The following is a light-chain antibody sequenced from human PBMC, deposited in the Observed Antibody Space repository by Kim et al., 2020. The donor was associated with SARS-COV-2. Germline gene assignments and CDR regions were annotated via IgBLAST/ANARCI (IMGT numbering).Light chain of an antibody. V-gene: IGLV6-57*01. CDR3: QSYDDSWV. CDR1: SGSIASNY. J-gene: IGLJ3*02. Sequence: PGKTVTISCTRSSGSIASNYVQWYQQRPGRSPTTVIYEDNQRPSGVPDRFSGSIDSSSNSASLTISGLKTEDEADYYCQSYDDSWVFGGGTQLTVL. CDR2: EDN.